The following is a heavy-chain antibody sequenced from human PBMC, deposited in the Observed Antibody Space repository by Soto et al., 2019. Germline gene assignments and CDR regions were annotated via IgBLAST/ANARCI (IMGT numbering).Heavy chain of an antibody. V-gene: IGHV3-30*03. D-gene: IGHD5-18*01. Sequence: QVQLVESGGGVVQPGRSLRLSCAASGFSFSDFGMHWVRQAPGKGLEWVAIISYDGSTTYSADYVKGRFPIARDNSENTLALQMNCLRVEVTAVYYCETDRHTVMVPGVWDYYIGLDVWGQGTTVTFSA. J-gene: IGHJ6*01. CDR3: ETDRHTVMVPGVWDYYIGLDV. CDR1: GFSFSDFG. CDR2: ISYDGSTT.